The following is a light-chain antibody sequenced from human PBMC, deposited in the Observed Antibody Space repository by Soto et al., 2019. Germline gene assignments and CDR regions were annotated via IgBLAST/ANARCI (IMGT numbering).Light chain of an antibody. V-gene: IGKV1-5*01. Sequence: DIHMTQSPCTLSASVGDEVTITCRASQSFSSWLAWYQQKPGKAPKLLIYGVSSLNSGVPSRFSGSGSGTEFTLTISSLQPDDFATYYCQQYNTYPPTFGQGTKVDI. CDR2: GVS. CDR1: QSFSSW. J-gene: IGKJ1*01. CDR3: QQYNTYPPT.